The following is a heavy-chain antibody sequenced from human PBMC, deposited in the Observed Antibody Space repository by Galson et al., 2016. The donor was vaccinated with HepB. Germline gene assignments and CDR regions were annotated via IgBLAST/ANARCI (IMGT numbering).Heavy chain of an antibody. J-gene: IGHJ2*01. CDR2: ISRTHRTI. V-gene: IGHV3-48*02. CDR1: GFNFSIYS. Sequence: LRLSCAASGFNFSIYSINWVRQAPGKGLEWISYISRTHRTIYYADSVKGRFTSTRDNVKNSLYLQMNSLRDEDTAVYYCVRDVFVSGKFAELTYWYFDLWGRGTLVTVSS. D-gene: IGHD3-10*01. CDR3: VRDVFVSGKFAELTYWYFDL.